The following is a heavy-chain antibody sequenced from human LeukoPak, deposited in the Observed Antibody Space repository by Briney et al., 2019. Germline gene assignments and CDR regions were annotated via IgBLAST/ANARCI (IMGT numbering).Heavy chain of an antibody. CDR1: GFTLSNAW. D-gene: IGHD3-10*01. CDR2: IKSKTDGGTT. Sequence: GGSLRLSCAASGFTLSNAWMTWVRQAPGKGLEWVGRIKSKTDGGTTDYAAPVKGRFTISRDDSKNTLYLQMNSLKTEDTAVYYCTRIGGSGGLDPWGQGTLVSVSS. CDR3: TRIGGSGGLDP. V-gene: IGHV3-15*01. J-gene: IGHJ5*02.